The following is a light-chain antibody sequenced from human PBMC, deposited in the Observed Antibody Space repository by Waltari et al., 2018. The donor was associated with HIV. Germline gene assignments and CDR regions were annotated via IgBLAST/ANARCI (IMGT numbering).Light chain of an antibody. CDR3: QQSYSTPRT. CDR2: AAS. V-gene: IGKV1-39*01. J-gene: IGKJ1*01. Sequence: DIQMTQSPSSLSASVVDRVTITCRASQNISSYLSWYQQNPGKAPKVLIYAASILQSGVPSRFSGSGSGTDFNISISSLQLEDFATYYCQQSYSTPRTFGKGPRWKS. CDR1: QNISSY.